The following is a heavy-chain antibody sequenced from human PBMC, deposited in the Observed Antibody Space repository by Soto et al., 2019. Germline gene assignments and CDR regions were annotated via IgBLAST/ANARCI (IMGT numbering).Heavy chain of an antibody. Sequence: QVQLQESGPGLVKPSQTLSLTCTVSGGSISSGDYYWSWIRQHPGKGLEWIGTIYFSGTTYYNPSRKSRVTISVDTSKNQFSLNLSSVTAADTAVYYWARRDRSGFSYWLDTWGQGTLVTVSS. CDR1: GGSISSGDYY. J-gene: IGHJ5*02. D-gene: IGHD3-22*01. CDR3: ARRDRSGFSYWLDT. CDR2: IYFSGTT. V-gene: IGHV4-31*03.